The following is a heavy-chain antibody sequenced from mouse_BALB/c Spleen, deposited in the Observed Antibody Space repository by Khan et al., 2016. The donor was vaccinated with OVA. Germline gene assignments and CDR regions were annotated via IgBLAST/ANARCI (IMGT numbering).Heavy chain of an antibody. CDR3: ARIYYDSYYYAMDY. V-gene: IGHV1-9*01. J-gene: IGHJ4*01. CDR1: GYTFSSYW. D-gene: IGHD2-4*01. CDR2: ILPGSGST. Sequence: QVQLKESGAELMKPGASVKISCKATGYTFSSYWIEWVKQRPGHGLEWIGEILPGSGSTNYNEKFKGKATFTADTSSNTAYMQLSSLTSEDSAAANCARIYYDSYYYAMDYWGQGTSVTVSS.